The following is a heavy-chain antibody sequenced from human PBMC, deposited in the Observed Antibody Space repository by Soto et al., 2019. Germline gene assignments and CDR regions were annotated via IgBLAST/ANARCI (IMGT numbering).Heavy chain of an antibody. D-gene: IGHD4-17*01. J-gene: IGHJ4*02. CDR2: IYYSGST. CDR3: ARDDGDYYFDY. CDR1: GGSICSYY. V-gene: IGHV4-59*01. Sequence: SETLSLTCTVSGGSICSYYWSWIRQPPGKGLEWIGYIYYSGSTNYNPSLKSRVTISVDTSKNQFSLKLSSVTAADTAVYYCARDDGDYYFDYWGQGTLVTVSS.